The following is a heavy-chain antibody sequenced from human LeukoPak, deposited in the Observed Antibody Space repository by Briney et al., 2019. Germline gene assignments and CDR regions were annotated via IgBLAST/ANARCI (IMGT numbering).Heavy chain of an antibody. Sequence: GESQKISCKGSGYMFSSYWICWVRQMPGKGLEWMGMIYPGDSDTRYSPSFQGQVTISADKSISTAYLQWSSLKASDTAMYYCARKYYYDSSGVYYFDYWGQGTLVTVSS. J-gene: IGHJ4*02. V-gene: IGHV5-51*01. CDR2: IYPGDSDT. CDR1: GYMFSSYW. D-gene: IGHD3-22*01. CDR3: ARKYYYDSSGVYYFDY.